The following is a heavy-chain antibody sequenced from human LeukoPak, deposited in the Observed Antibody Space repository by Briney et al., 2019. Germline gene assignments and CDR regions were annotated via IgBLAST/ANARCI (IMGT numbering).Heavy chain of an antibody. Sequence: GGSLRLSCAASGFTFSSYSMTWVRQAPGKGLEWVSYISSSSSTIYYADSVKGRFTISRDNAENSLYLQMNGLRAEDTAVYYCANEYDYGDYGVDYWGQGTLVTVSS. CDR2: ISSSSSTI. J-gene: IGHJ4*02. CDR3: ANEYDYGDYGVDY. CDR1: GFTFSSYS. D-gene: IGHD4-17*01. V-gene: IGHV3-48*01.